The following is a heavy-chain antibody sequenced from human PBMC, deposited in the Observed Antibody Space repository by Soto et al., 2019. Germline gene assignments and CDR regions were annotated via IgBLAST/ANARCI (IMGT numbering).Heavy chain of an antibody. CDR3: ARDSVLLWFGELIGARGMDV. J-gene: IGHJ6*02. V-gene: IGHV3-33*01. Sequence: GGSLRLSCAASGFTFSSYGMHWVRQAPGKGLELVAVIWYDGSNKYYADSVKGRFTISRDNSKNTLYLQMNSLRAEDTAVYYCARDSVLLWFGELIGARGMDVWGQGTTVTVSS. CDR1: GFTFSSYG. CDR2: IWYDGSNK. D-gene: IGHD3-10*01.